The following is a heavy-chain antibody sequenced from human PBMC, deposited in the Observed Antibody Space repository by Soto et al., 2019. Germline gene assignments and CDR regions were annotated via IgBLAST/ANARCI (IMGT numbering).Heavy chain of an antibody. CDR2: IYSGGST. D-gene: IGHD6-6*01. V-gene: IGHV3-53*01. Sequence: SLRLSCAASGFSVSSSDMSWVRQVPGEGLEWVSVIYSGGSTHDADYVKGRFSVSRDTSKNTVDLQMNSLRVDDTAVYYCGTSSRKDYHFAMDVWGQGTAVTSP. J-gene: IGHJ6*02. CDR1: GFSVSSSD. CDR3: GTSSRKDYHFAMDV.